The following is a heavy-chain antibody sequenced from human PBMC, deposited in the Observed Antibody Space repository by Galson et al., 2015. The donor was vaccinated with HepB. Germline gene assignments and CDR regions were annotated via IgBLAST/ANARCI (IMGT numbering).Heavy chain of an antibody. D-gene: IGHD4-11*01. CDR1: GFTFIGYN. CDR3: GNDPQHCKTVDY. Sequence: SLRLSCADSGFTFIGYNMNWVRQAPGEGLEWVSSISSSGASIHDADSVRGSFTISRDNSRNSMYLQMNSLRAEDTAVYFCGNDPQHCKTVDYWGQGTLVTVSS. V-gene: IGHV3-21*01. CDR2: ISSSGASI. J-gene: IGHJ4*02.